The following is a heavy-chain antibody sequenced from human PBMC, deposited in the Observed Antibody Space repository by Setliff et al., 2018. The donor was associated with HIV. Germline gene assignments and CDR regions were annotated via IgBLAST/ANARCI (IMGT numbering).Heavy chain of an antibody. CDR1: GLTFSGSP. V-gene: IGHV3-73*01. D-gene: IGHD3-22*01. J-gene: IGHJ4*02. CDR2: IKTEAEGYAT. CDR3: TRPQYIYDNSDSDN. Sequence: GESLKISCGASGLTFSGSPMHWVRQASGEGLEWVGRIKTEAEGYATAYAASVKGRFTISRDDSKNTAYLQMNSLKTEDTAIYYCTRPQYIYDNSDSDNWGQGALVTVSS.